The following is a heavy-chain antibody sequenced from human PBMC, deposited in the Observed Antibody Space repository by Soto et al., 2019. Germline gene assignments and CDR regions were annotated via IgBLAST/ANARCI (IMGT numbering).Heavy chain of an antibody. Sequence: ASVKVSCKASGYTFTSYAMHWVRQAPGQRLEWMGWINAGNGSTKYSQKFQGRVTITRDTSASTAYMELSSLRSEDTAVYYCARGSDDILSGYGGGQPPVAYWGQGTLVTVSA. V-gene: IGHV1-3*01. J-gene: IGHJ4*02. CDR3: ARGSDDILSGYGGGQPPVAY. CDR1: GYTFTSYA. D-gene: IGHD3-9*01. CDR2: INAGNGST.